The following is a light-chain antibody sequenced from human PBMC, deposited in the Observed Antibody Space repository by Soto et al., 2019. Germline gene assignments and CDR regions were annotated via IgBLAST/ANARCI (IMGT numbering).Light chain of an antibody. Sequence: EIVMTQSPATLCVSPGERATLSCRASQSVSSNLAWYQQKPGQAPRLLIYGASTRATGIAARFSGSGSGTEFTLTISSLQSEAFAVYYCQQYNNWPPLTFGGGTKVEIK. CDR1: QSVSSN. V-gene: IGKV3-15*01. J-gene: IGKJ4*01. CDR2: GAS. CDR3: QQYNNWPPLT.